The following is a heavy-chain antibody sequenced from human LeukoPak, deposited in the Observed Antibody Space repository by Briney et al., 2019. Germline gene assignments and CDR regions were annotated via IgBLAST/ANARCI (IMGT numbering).Heavy chain of an antibody. Sequence: GGSLRLSCAASGFTFSTYEINWVRQAPGKGLEWLSHISTSGSSIHYADSVKGRFTISRDNAKDSLYLQMNSLRVEDTAVYYCARDATTELGTVYMDVWGKGTTVTISS. CDR1: GFTFSTYE. J-gene: IGHJ6*03. D-gene: IGHD4-17*01. CDR3: ARDATTELGTVYMDV. CDR2: ISTSGSSI. V-gene: IGHV3-48*03.